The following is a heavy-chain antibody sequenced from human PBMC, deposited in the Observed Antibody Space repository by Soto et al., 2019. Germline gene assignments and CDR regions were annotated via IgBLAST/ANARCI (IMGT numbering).Heavy chain of an antibody. CDR2: INPSGGST. CDR3: AREVDITMVRGVSGTNWFDP. Sequence: ASVKVSCKASGYTFTSYYMHWVRQAPGQGLEWMGIINPSGGSTSYAQKFQGRVTMTRDTSTSTVYMELSSLRSEDTAVYYCAREVDITMVRGVSGTNWFDPWGQGTLVTVSS. J-gene: IGHJ5*02. CDR1: GYTFTSYY. V-gene: IGHV1-46*03. D-gene: IGHD3-10*01.